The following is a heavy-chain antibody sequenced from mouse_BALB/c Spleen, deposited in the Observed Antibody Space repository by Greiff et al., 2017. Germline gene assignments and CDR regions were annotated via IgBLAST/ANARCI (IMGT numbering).Heavy chain of an antibody. J-gene: IGHJ2*01. V-gene: IGHV3-2*02. CDR1: GYSITSDYA. CDR3: ARSKYYFDY. Sequence: EVKLQESGPGLVKPSQSLSLTCTVTGYSITSDYAWNWIRQFPGNKLEWMGYISYSGSTSYNPSLKSRISITRDTSKNQFFLQLNSVTTEDTATYYCARSKYYFDYWGQGTTLTVSS. CDR2: ISYSGST.